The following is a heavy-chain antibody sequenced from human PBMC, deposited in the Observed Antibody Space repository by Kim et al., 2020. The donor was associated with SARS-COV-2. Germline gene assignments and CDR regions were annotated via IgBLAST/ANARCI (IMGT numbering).Heavy chain of an antibody. V-gene: IGHV1-2*06. Sequence: ASVKVSCKASGYTFTGYYMHWVRQAPGQGLEWMGRINPNSGGTNYAQKFQGRFTMTRDTSISTAYMELSRLRSDDTAVYYCARDVGFGPPGAFDYWGQGTLVTVSS. D-gene: IGHD3-10*01. J-gene: IGHJ4*02. CDR3: ARDVGFGPPGAFDY. CDR2: INPNSGGT. CDR1: GYTFTGYY.